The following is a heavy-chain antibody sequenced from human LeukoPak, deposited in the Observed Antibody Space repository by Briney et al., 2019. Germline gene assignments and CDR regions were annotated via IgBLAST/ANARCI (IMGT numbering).Heavy chain of an antibody. CDR2: ISAYNGNT. V-gene: IGHV1-18*01. J-gene: IGHJ4*02. CDR1: GYTFTSYG. CDR3: ARDSSIIAVALHY. Sequence: ASVTVSCKASGYTFTSYGISWVRQAPRQGLEWMGWISAYNGNTNYAQKLQGRATMTTETSTSTAYMKLRSLRSDDTAVYYCARDSSIIAVALHYWGQGTLVTVSS. D-gene: IGHD6-19*01.